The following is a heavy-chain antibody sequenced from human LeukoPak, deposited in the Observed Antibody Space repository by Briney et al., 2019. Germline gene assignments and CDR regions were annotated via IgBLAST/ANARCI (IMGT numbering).Heavy chain of an antibody. V-gene: IGHV3-21*01. Sequence: GGSLRLSCAASGFTFSSYSMNWALQAPGKGLEWVSSISASPYIYYADSVKGRFTISRDDSKNSLYLQMNSLRAEDTALYYCASDSGYDYRFDYWGQGTLVTVSS. J-gene: IGHJ4*02. CDR3: ASDSGYDYRFDY. CDR1: GFTFSSYS. D-gene: IGHD5-12*01. CDR2: ISASPYI.